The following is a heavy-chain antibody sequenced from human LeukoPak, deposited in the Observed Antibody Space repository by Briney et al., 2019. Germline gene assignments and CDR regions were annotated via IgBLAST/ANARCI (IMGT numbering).Heavy chain of an antibody. V-gene: IGHV3-23*01. CDR1: GFTFSNYA. Sequence: PGGSLRLSCAASGFTFSNYAMSWVRQAPGKGLEWVSAILESGGSTYYADSVKGRFTISRDNSKNTLYLQMNSLRAEDTAVYYCAKXSPRDYYYNMDVWGQGTTVTVSS. CDR2: ILESGGST. J-gene: IGHJ6*02. CDR3: AKXSPRDYYYNMDV.